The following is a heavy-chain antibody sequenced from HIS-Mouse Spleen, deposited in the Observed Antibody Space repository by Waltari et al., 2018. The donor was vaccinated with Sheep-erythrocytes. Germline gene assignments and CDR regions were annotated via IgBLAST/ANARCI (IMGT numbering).Heavy chain of an antibody. D-gene: IGHD7-27*01. J-gene: IGHJ4*02. CDR1: GFTFSSYS. Sequence: EVQLVESGGGLVQPGGSLRLSCAASGFTFSSYSMNWVRQAPGKGLEWVSYISSSSSTIDYADSVKGRFTISRDNAKNSLYLQMNSLRGEDTAVYYCARTGDGGTYYFDYWGQGTLVTVSS. V-gene: IGHV3-48*01. CDR2: ISSSSSTI. CDR3: ARTGDGGTYYFDY.